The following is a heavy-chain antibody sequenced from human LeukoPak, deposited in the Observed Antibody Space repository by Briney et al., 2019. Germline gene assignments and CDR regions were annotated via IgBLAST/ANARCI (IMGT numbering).Heavy chain of an antibody. CDR3: ARRGKWLVRDAFDI. CDR2: IYYSGST. D-gene: IGHD6-19*01. J-gene: IGHJ3*02. Sequence: KPSETLSLTCIVSGGSISISSYYWGWSRQPPGKGLEWIGSIYYSGSTYYNPPLKSRVTISVDTSKNQFSLRLSSVTAADTAVYYCARRGKWLVRDAFDIWGQGTMVTVSS. V-gene: IGHV4-39*01. CDR1: GGSISISSYY.